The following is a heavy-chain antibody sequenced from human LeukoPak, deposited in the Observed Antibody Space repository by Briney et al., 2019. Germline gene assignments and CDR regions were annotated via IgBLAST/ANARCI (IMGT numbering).Heavy chain of an antibody. D-gene: IGHD2-2*01. CDR2: IYYSGST. Sequence: PSETLSLTCTVSGGSISSSSYYWGWIRQPPGKGLEWIGSIYYSGSTYYNPSLKSRVTISVDTSKNQFSLKLSSVTAADTAVYYCATYLGDYCSSTSCEGWYYMDVWGKGTTVTVSS. V-gene: IGHV4-39*07. J-gene: IGHJ6*03. CDR1: GGSISSSSYY. CDR3: ATYLGDYCSSTSCEGWYYMDV.